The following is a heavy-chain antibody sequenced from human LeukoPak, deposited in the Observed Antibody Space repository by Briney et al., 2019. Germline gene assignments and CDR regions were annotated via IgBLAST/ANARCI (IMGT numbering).Heavy chain of an antibody. Sequence: GGSLRLSCAASGFTFSSYRMNWVRQAPGKGLEWVSSISTSSLYIYYADSVKGRFTISRDNAKNSLYLQMNSLRAEDTAVYYCAREGGDYVDFNYRGQGTLVTVSS. J-gene: IGHJ4*02. V-gene: IGHV3-21*01. CDR3: AREGGDYVDFNY. CDR2: ISTSSLYI. CDR1: GFTFSSYR. D-gene: IGHD4-17*01.